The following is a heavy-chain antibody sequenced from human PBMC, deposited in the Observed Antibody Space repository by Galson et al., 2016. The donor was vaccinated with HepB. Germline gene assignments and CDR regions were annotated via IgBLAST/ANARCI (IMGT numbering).Heavy chain of an antibody. D-gene: IGHD6-13*01. CDR2: ISSRSGFYT. CDR3: AREPYSSSWFDY. Sequence: SLRLSCAASGFTFSDCYTSWIRQAPGKGLQWVSYISSRSGFYTNYADSVKGRFTISRDNAKNSLYLHMNSLRVEDTAVYFCAREPYSSSWFDYWGQGTLVTVSS. J-gene: IGHJ5*01. CDR1: GFTFSDCY. V-gene: IGHV3-11*06.